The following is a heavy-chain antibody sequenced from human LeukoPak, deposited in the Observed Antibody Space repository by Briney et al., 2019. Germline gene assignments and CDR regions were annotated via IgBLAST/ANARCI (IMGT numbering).Heavy chain of an antibody. Sequence: SVKVSCKASGGTFSSHAISWVRQAPGQGLEWMGGIIPIFGAANYAQKFQGRVTITADESTSTAYMELSSLRSEDTAVYYCASIGGLAARSYYYYMDVWGKGTTVTVSS. CDR3: ASIGGLAARSYYYYMDV. V-gene: IGHV1-69*13. J-gene: IGHJ6*03. D-gene: IGHD6-6*01. CDR1: GGTFSSHA. CDR2: IIPIFGAA.